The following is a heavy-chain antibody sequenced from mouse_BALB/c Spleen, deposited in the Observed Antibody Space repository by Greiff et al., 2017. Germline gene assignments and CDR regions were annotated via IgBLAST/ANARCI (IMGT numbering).Heavy chain of an antibody. CDR2: IYPGGGYT. CDR1: GYTFTNYW. CDR3: ARKKAYDYPYWYFDV. J-gene: IGHJ1*01. Sequence: VQLVESGAELVRPGTSVKISCKASGYTFTNYWLGWVKQRPGHGLEWIGDIYPGGGYTNYNEKFKGKATLTADTSSSTAYMQLSSLTSEDSAVYFCARKKAYDYPYWYFDVWGAGTTVTVSS. V-gene: IGHV1-63*02. D-gene: IGHD2-4*01.